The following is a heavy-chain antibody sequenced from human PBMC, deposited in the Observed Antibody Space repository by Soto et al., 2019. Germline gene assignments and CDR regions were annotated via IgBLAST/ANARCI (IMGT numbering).Heavy chain of an antibody. Sequence: QLQLQESGSGLVKPSQTLSLTCAVSGGSISSGGYSWSWIRQPPGKGLEWIGYIYHSGSTYYNPSLRRRVTISVDRSKNQFSLKLSSVTAADTAVYYCARARRYYDSRGLDYWGQGTLVTVSS. V-gene: IGHV4-30-2*01. CDR2: IYHSGST. D-gene: IGHD3-22*01. CDR1: GGSISSGGYS. J-gene: IGHJ4*02. CDR3: ARARRYYDSRGLDY.